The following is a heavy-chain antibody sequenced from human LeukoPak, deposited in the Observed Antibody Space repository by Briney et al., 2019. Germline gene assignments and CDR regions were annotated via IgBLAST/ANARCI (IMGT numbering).Heavy chain of an antibody. CDR2: IYSGGST. Sequence: XXLEXVSVIYSGGSTYYAGSVKGRFTISRDTSKNTLYLQMNSLRAEDTAVYYCARGFPVVAGNFDYWGQGTLVTVSS. V-gene: IGHV3-66*01. CDR3: ARGFPVVAGNFDY. J-gene: IGHJ4*02. D-gene: IGHD6-19*01.